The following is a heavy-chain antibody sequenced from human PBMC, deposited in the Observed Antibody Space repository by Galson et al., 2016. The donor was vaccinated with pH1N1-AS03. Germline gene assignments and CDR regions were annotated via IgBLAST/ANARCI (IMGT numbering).Heavy chain of an antibody. J-gene: IGHJ4*02. CDR2: IRGTSQIT. CDR3: ARLSGMVPTEYYFAS. Sequence: SLRLSCAASGFTFSTFAMSWVRRAPGKGLEWVSLIRGTSQITYYADSVKGRFTISKDNSKSTLFLQMNSLRAEDTAIYYCARLSGMVPTEYYFASWGQGTLVGVSS. V-gene: IGHV3-23*01. D-gene: IGHD3-3*01. CDR1: GFTFSTFA.